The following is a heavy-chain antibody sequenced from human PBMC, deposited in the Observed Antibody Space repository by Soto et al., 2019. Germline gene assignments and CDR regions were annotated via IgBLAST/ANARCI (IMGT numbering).Heavy chain of an antibody. D-gene: IGHD3-22*01. J-gene: IGHJ6*02. Sequence: GGSLRLSCAASGFTSSSYSMNWVRQAPGKGLEWVSSISSSSSYIYYADSVKGRFTISRDNAKNSLYLQMNSLRAEDTAVYYCARDPMYYYDSSGYYSDYYYYGMDVWGQGTTVTVSS. V-gene: IGHV3-21*01. CDR3: ARDPMYYYDSSGYYSDYYYYGMDV. CDR1: GFTSSSYS. CDR2: ISSSSSYI.